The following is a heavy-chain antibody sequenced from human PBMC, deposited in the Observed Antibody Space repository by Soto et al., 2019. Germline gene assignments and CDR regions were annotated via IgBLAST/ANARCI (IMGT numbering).Heavy chain of an antibody. CDR2: ISYRGSNK. CDR3: VKEAHRASRLEY. Sequence: QVQLVESGGGVVQPGRSLRLSCAASGFTFSGFDMHWVRQAPGKGLEWVAVISYRGSNKYYADSVKGRFTISRDNSNNMLYVQMDDLRPNDTAIYYCVKEAHRASRLEYWGRGTLVTVSS. V-gene: IGHV3-30*18. J-gene: IGHJ4*02. CDR1: GFTFSGFD. D-gene: IGHD6-6*01.